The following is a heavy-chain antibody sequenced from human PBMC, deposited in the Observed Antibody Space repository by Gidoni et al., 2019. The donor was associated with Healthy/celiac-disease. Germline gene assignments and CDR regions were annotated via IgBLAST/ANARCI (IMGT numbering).Heavy chain of an antibody. J-gene: IGHJ5*02. Sequence: QVQLQQSGPGLVKPSQTLSLTCAIPGDSVSSNSAAWNWIRQSPSRGLEWLGRTYYRSKWYNDYAVAVNSRITINPDTSKTQFSLQLNSVTPEDTAVYYCARGYSSSWYWFDPWGQGTLVTVSS. D-gene: IGHD6-13*01. CDR2: TYYRSKWYN. CDR3: ARGYSSSWYWFDP. CDR1: GDSVSSNSAA. V-gene: IGHV6-1*01.